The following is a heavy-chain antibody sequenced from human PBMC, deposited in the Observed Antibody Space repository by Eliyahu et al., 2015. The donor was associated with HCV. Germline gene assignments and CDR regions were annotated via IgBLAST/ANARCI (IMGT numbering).Heavy chain of an antibody. D-gene: IGHD7-27*01. J-gene: IGHJ4*02. CDR1: GFTFSSYP. CDR3: AKDWNWGSGY. Sequence: EVQLLESGGGLVQPGGSLRLSCAASGFTFSSYPMTWVRQAPGKGLGWVSTLSASGDRTFYADSVKGRFTISRDNSKNALYLEMNSLRDEDTAVYYCAKDWNWGSGYWGQGTLVTVSS. CDR2: LSASGDRT. V-gene: IGHV3-23*01.